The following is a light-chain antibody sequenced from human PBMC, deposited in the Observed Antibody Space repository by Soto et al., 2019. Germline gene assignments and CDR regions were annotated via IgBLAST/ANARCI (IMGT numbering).Light chain of an antibody. V-gene: IGKV3-20*01. Sequence: EIVLTQSPGTLSLSPGEVSTLSCRSSQSVSSNHLAWYQQKPGQAPRLLIYGASTRASGIPDRFSGSGSGTGFTLTISRLEPEDLAVYYCQRYGSSPLTFGGGTKVDIK. CDR3: QRYGSSPLT. CDR1: QSVSSNH. J-gene: IGKJ4*01. CDR2: GAS.